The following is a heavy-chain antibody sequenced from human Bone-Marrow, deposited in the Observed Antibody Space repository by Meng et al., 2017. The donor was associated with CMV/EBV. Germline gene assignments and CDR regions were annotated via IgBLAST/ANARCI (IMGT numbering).Heavy chain of an antibody. J-gene: IGHJ4*02. CDR3: ARSGSGWYGGGMDY. V-gene: IGHV1-8*03. CDR1: GYNFFNYD. Sequence: ASVKVSCKASGYNFFNYDINWLRHTTGQGLEYMGWINPKSGNTDYARKFLGRITFRRNTSTNTAFMEVNSLRSEDTAFYYGARSGSGWYGGGMDYWGQGTLVTVSS. CDR2: INPKSGNT. D-gene: IGHD6-19*01.